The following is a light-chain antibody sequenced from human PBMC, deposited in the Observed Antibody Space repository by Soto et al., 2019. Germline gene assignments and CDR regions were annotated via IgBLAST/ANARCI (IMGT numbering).Light chain of an antibody. Sequence: LTQPASVSGSPGQSITISCTGTSSDVGSYNLISWYQQYPDKAPKLMIYEVSKRPSGVSNRFSGSKSGNTASLTISGLQAEDEADYYCCSYAGSSTFYVFGSGTKVTVL. CDR2: EVS. CDR3: CSYAGSSTFYV. J-gene: IGLJ1*01. CDR1: SSDVGSYNL. V-gene: IGLV2-23*02.